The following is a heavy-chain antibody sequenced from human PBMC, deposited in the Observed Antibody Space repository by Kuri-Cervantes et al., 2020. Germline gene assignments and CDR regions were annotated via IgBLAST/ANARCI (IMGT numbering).Heavy chain of an antibody. CDR1: GFTFSNYA. Sequence: GESLKISCAASGFTFSNYAMSWVRQGPGKGLEWVSGISGDGGGTYYADSVKGRFTISRDNSKNSLYLQMNSLRAEDTAVYYCARIHDIQLLDYWGQGTLVTVSS. J-gene: IGHJ4*02. CDR2: ISGDGGGT. CDR3: ARIHDIQLLDY. D-gene: IGHD2-15*01. V-gene: IGHV3-23*01.